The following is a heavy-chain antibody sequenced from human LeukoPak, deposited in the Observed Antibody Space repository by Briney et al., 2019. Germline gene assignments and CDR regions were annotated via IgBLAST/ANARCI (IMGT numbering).Heavy chain of an antibody. Sequence: SGTLSLTCAVSGGSISSSNWWSWVRQPPGKGLEWIGEIYHGGSTNYNPSLKSRVTISVDTSKNQFSLKLSSVTAADTAVYYCARGSSWSEFDYWGQGTLVTVSS. V-gene: IGHV4-4*02. CDR3: ARGSSWSEFDY. J-gene: IGHJ4*02. D-gene: IGHD6-13*01. CDR2: IYHGGST. CDR1: GGSISSSNW.